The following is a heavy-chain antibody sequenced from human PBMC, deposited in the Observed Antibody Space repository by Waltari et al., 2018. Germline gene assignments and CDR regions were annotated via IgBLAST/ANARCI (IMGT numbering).Heavy chain of an antibody. V-gene: IGHV1-69*05. J-gene: IGHJ6*03. CDR3: ARGRNGDYGDYYYYMDV. CDR1: GGTFSSYA. CDR2: IIPIFGTA. Sequence: QVQLVQSGAAVKKPGSSVKVSCKASGGTFSSYAISWVRQDTGQGLEWMGGIIPIFGTANYAQKFQGRVTITTDESTSTAYMELSSLRSEDTAVYYCARGRNGDYGDYYYYMDVWGKGTTVTVSS. D-gene: IGHD4-17*01.